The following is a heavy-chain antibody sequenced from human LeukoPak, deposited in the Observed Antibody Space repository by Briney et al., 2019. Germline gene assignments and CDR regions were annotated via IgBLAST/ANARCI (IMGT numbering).Heavy chain of an antibody. D-gene: IGHD4-17*01. CDR1: GFTFSSYA. V-gene: IGHV3-30*04. CDR2: ISYDGSNK. Sequence: PGGSLRLSCAASGFTFSSYAMYWVRQAPGKGLEWVAVISYDGSNKYYADSVKGRFTISRDNSKNTVYLQMNSLRGEDTAVYYCARTGLTYLTTVTTWFNYWGQGTLVTVSS. J-gene: IGHJ4*02. CDR3: ARTGLTYLTTVTTWFNY.